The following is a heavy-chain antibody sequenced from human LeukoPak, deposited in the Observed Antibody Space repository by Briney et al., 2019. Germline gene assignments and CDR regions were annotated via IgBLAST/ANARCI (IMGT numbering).Heavy chain of an antibody. CDR2: IKEDGSEK. CDR1: RFTFSSYW. Sequence: GGSLRLSCAASRFTFSSYWMSWVRQAPGKGLEWVATIKEDGSEKYYVDSVKGRFTISRDNAKNSLYLQMNSLRAEDTAVYYCARDYIAAAGMIGFDYWGQGTLVTVSS. J-gene: IGHJ4*02. D-gene: IGHD6-13*01. V-gene: IGHV3-7*01. CDR3: ARDYIAAAGMIGFDY.